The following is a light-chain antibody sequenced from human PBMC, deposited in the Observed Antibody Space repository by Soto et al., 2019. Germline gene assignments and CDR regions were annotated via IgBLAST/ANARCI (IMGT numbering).Light chain of an antibody. CDR2: GAS. Sequence: EIMMTQSPATLSVSPGERATVSCRASQSISSDFAWFQLKPGQAPRLLIYGASTRAPDVPDRLSGSGSVTEFTLTISSLQSEDFAVYYCQQYNNRPYTFGQGTKLEIK. J-gene: IGKJ2*01. CDR1: QSISSD. CDR3: QQYNNRPYT. V-gene: IGKV3-15*01.